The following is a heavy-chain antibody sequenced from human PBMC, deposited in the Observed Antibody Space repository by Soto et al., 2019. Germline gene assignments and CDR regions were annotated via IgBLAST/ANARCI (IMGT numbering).Heavy chain of an antibody. CDR1: GFTFSSYG. CDR2: IWYDGSNK. CDR3: ARDLSGDYGALDT. D-gene: IGHD4-17*01. Sequence: QVQLVESGGGVVQPGRSLRLSCAASGFTFSSYGMHWARQGPGKGLEWGAVIWYDGSNKVYADSVKGRFTISKDNSKNTLYLQMNSLRAEDTAVYYCARDLSGDYGALDTWGQGTMVTVSS. J-gene: IGHJ3*02. V-gene: IGHV3-33*01.